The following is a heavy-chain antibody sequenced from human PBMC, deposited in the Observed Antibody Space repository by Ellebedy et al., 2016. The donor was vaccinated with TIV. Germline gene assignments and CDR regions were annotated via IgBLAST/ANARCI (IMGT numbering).Heavy chain of an antibody. CDR1: GFAFSNYA. D-gene: IGHD3-9*01. V-gene: IGHV3-23*01. J-gene: IGHJ4*02. Sequence: GESLKISCVASGFAFSNYAMSWVRQAPGKGLEWVSGISGGGGDRYYADSVKGRFTISRDNSKNPLNLQMNSLRAEDTAVYHCAKVGPGALRYFYWSLDYWGQGTLVTVSS. CDR3: AKVGPGALRYFYWSLDY. CDR2: ISGGGGDR.